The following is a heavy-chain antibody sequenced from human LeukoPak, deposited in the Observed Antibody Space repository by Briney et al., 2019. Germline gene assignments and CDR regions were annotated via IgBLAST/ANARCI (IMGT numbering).Heavy chain of an antibody. D-gene: IGHD2-21*02. CDR3: ARVHLLRSYCGGDCYRGAFDI. V-gene: IGHV4-4*07. J-gene: IGHJ3*02. Sequence: SETLSLTCTVSGVSISNYYWSWARQPAGKGLEGIGRVYNSGSTNYNPSLKSRVTMSVDTSKHQFSLKLSSVTAADTAVYYCARVHLLRSYCGGDCYRGAFDIWGQGTMVTVSS. CDR2: VYNSGST. CDR1: GVSISNYY.